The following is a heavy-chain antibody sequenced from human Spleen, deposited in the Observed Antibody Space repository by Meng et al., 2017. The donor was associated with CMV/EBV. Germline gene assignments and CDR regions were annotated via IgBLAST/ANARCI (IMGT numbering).Heavy chain of an antibody. CDR2: IYYSGST. V-gene: IGHV4-61*01. CDR1: GGSVSSGSYY. Sequence: SETLSLTCTVSGGSVSSGSYYWSWIRQPPGKGLEWIGYIYYSGSTNYNPSLKSRVTISVDTSKNQFSLKLSSVTAADTAVYYCALTMDNWFDPWGQGTPVTVSS. CDR3: ALTMDNWFDP. J-gene: IGHJ5*02. D-gene: IGHD3-10*01.